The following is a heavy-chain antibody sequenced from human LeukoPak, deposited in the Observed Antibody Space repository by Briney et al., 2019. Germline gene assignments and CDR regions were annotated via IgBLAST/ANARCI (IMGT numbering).Heavy chain of an antibody. CDR2: VSYDGNYQ. CDR1: GFTFISYG. Sequence: GRSLRLSCAASGFTFISYGIHWVRQAPGKGLEWVAYVSYDGNYQYYADSVKGRFTLSRDNSKNTVDLHLNSLRTEDTAVYYCAKDRRMMSPHYGMDVWGQGTTVAVSS. D-gene: IGHD3-16*01. CDR3: AKDRRMMSPHYGMDV. V-gene: IGHV3-30*18. J-gene: IGHJ6*02.